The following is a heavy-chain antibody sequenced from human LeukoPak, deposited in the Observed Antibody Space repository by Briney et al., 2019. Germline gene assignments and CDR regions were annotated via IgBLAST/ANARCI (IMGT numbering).Heavy chain of an antibody. CDR2: INPSGGST. CDR1: GYTFTSYY. Sequence: ASVKVSCKASGYTFTSYYMHWVRQAPGQGLEWMGIINPSGGSTSYAQKFQGRGTMTRDTSTSTVYMELSSLRSEDTAVYYCARATYDILTGYIRHDAFDIWGQGTMVTVSS. D-gene: IGHD3-9*01. CDR3: ARATYDILTGYIRHDAFDI. V-gene: IGHV1-46*01. J-gene: IGHJ3*02.